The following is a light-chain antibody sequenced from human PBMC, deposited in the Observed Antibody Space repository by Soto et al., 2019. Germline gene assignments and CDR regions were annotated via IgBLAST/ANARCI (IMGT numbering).Light chain of an antibody. CDR2: GNS. Sequence: QSVLTQPPSVSGAPGQRVTISCTGSSSNIGAGYDVHWYQQLPGTAPKLLIYGNSNRPSGVPDRFSGSKSGTSASLAITGLRAEYEADYYCQSYDSSLSGWVLGGGTKLTV. J-gene: IGLJ3*02. CDR1: SSNIGAGYD. V-gene: IGLV1-40*01. CDR3: QSYDSSLSGWV.